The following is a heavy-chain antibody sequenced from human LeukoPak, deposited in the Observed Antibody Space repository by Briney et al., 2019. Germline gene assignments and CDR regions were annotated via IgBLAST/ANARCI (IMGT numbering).Heavy chain of an antibody. CDR2: IKQDGSEK. Sequence: GSLRLSCAASGFTFSSYWMSWVRQAPGKGLEWVANIKQDGSEKYYVDSVKGRFTISRDNAKNSLYLQMNSLRAEDTAVYYCARDPPPYDILTGYYFDYWGQGTLVTVSS. CDR3: ARDPPPYDILTGYYFDY. CDR1: GFTFSSYW. D-gene: IGHD3-9*01. V-gene: IGHV3-7*01. J-gene: IGHJ4*02.